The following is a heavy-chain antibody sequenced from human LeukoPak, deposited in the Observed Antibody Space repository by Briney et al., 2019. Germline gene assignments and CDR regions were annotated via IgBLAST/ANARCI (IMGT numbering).Heavy chain of an antibody. V-gene: IGHV3-23*01. CDR1: GFTFGDFA. CDR2: LSGRGDTT. D-gene: IGHD3-10*01. Sequence: GGSLRLSCAASGFTFGDFAMKWVRQAPGKGPEWVSALSGRGDTTYYADSVKGRFTISRDNSRDTVYLQMNNLRVEDTAVYYCAKGSFYSGSSPLAYWGHGTLVTVSS. CDR3: AKGSFYSGSSPLAY. J-gene: IGHJ4*01.